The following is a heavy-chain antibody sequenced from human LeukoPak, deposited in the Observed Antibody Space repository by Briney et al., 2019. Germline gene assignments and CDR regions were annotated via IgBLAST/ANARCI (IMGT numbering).Heavy chain of an antibody. Sequence: SGTLSLTCTVSGGSISSYYWSWIRQPLGRGLEWIGYIYSSGNTNYNPSLKSRVTISVDTSKNQFSLKLSSVTAADTAVYYCARRGGSSLGYWGQGTLVTVSS. CDR1: GGSISSYY. D-gene: IGHD1-26*01. J-gene: IGHJ4*02. CDR3: ARRGGSSLGY. CDR2: IYSSGNT. V-gene: IGHV4-59*12.